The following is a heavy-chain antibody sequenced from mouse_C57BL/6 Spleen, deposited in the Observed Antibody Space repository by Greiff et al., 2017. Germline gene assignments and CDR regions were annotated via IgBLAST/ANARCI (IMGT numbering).Heavy chain of an antibody. CDR3: ARSGDSSGYGRDFDY. V-gene: IGHV1-76*01. CDR2: IYPGSGNT. CDR1: GYTFTDYY. J-gene: IGHJ2*01. D-gene: IGHD3-2*02. Sequence: QVQLKQSGAELVRPGASVKLSCKASGYTFTDYYINWVKQRPGQGLEWIARIYPGSGNTYYNEKFKGKATLTAEKSSSTAYMQLSSLTSEDSAVYFCARSGDSSGYGRDFDYWGQGTTLTVSS.